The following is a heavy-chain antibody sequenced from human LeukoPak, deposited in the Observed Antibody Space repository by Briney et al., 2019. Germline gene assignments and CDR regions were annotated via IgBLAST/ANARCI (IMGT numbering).Heavy chain of an antibody. CDR3: ARDFGLGYCSSTSCYAFDI. Sequence: SETLSLTCTVSGGSLSSYYWSWIRQPPGKGLEWIGYIYYRGSTNYNPSLKSRVTLSVDTSKNQFSLKLSSVTAADTAGYYCARDFGLGYCSSTSCYAFDIWGQGTMVTVSS. D-gene: IGHD2-2*01. CDR1: GGSLSSYY. CDR2: IYYRGST. J-gene: IGHJ3*02. V-gene: IGHV4-59*01.